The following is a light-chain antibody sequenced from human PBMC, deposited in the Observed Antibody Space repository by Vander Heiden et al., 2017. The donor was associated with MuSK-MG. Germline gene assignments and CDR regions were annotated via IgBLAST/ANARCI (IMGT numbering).Light chain of an antibody. CDR1: NIGRKS. J-gene: IGLJ3*02. CDR2: DDT. CDR3: QVWDGSDEWV. Sequence: SYLLTQIPSVARAPGQMATTTCQGNNIGRKSVNWYQQKPGQAPGLVVHDDTGRPSGIPERFSGSNPGNTAALTISRVEAGDEADYVCQVWDGSDEWVFGGGTKLTVL. V-gene: IGLV3-21*02.